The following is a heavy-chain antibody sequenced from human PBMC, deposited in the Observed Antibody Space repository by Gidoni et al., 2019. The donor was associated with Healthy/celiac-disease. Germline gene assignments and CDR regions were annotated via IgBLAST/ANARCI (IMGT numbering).Heavy chain of an antibody. Sequence: EVQLVESGGGLVKLGGSLRLSCAASGSTFSSYSMNWVCQAPGKGLEWVAYISSSSSYIYYADSVKGRFTISRDNAKNSLYLQMNSLRAEDTAVYDCARDLRSNYYFDYWGQGTLVTVSS. CDR3: ARDLRSNYYFDY. CDR1: GSTFSSYS. CDR2: ISSSSSYI. J-gene: IGHJ4*02. V-gene: IGHV3-21*01. D-gene: IGHD4-4*01.